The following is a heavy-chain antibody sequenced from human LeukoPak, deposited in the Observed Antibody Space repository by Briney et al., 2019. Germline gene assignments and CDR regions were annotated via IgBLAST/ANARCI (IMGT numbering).Heavy chain of an antibody. D-gene: IGHD6-19*01. J-gene: IGHJ5*02. CDR2: IDASGVNT. V-gene: IGHV3-23*01. CDR1: RFTFSGYA. CDR3: AKALGSGWYGWFDP. Sequence: GGSLRLSCAASRFTFSGYAMYWVRQAPGKGLEWVSCIDASGVNTYYADSVKGRFTISRDNSNNTLYLQMNSLRAEDTAVYYCAKALGSGWYGWFDPWGQGTLVTVSS.